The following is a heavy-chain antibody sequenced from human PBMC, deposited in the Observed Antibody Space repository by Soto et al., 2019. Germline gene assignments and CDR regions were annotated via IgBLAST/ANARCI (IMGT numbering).Heavy chain of an antibody. Sequence: QVPLVQSGAEVKKPGASVKVSCKASGYTFTSYGISWVRQAPGQGLEWMGWISAYNGNTNYAQKLQGRVTMTTDTSTSTAYMVLRSLGCYDTAVYYCAREASSSSNYYFVCWGQGTLVTVSS. CDR2: ISAYNGNT. J-gene: IGHJ4*02. V-gene: IGHV1-18*01. CDR3: AREASSSSNYYFVC. CDR1: GYTFTSYG. D-gene: IGHD6-13*01.